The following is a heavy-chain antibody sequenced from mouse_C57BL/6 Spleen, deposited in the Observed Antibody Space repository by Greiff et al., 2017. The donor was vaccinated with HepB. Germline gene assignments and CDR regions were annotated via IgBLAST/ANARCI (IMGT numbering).Heavy chain of an antibody. D-gene: IGHD1-1*01. CDR3: ASEYGSSYFDY. CDR1: GYTFTSYW. CDR2: IHPNSGST. J-gene: IGHJ2*01. Sequence: QVQLQQPGAELVKPGASVKLSCKASGYTFTSYWMHWVKQRPGQGLEWIGMIHPNSGSTNYNEKFKSKATLTVDKSSSTAYMQLSSLTSEDSAVYYCASEYGSSYFDYWGQGTTLTVSS. V-gene: IGHV1-64*01.